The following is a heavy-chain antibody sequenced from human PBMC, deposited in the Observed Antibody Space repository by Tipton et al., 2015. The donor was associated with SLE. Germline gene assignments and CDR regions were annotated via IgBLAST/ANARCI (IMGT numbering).Heavy chain of an antibody. CDR3: ARDVAPAAVPLFEY. D-gene: IGHD2-2*01. CDR2: VCNSGST. CDR1: GASVSSFC. V-gene: IGHV4-59*02. Sequence: TLSLTCTVSGASVSSFCWNWIRQSPGKGLEWIGCVCNSGSTNYNPSLKSRVTMSVDTSKNQISLKLSSVTAADTAVYYCARDVAPAAVPLFEYWGQGTLVTVSS. J-gene: IGHJ4*02.